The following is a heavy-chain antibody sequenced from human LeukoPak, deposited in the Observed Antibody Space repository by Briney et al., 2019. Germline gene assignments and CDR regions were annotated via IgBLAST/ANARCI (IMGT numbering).Heavy chain of an antibody. V-gene: IGHV4-59*08. CDR3: ARNVGWYSHDS. J-gene: IGHJ4*02. Sequence: SETLSLTCSVSGDSFSRHYWSWIRQPPGKGLEWIGYIFGSGSTHYDSSLRGRVTISEDTSKNQFSLQLTSVTAADTAVYYCARNVGWYSHDSWGQGILVTVSS. CDR1: GDSFSRHY. CDR2: IFGSGST. D-gene: IGHD6-19*01.